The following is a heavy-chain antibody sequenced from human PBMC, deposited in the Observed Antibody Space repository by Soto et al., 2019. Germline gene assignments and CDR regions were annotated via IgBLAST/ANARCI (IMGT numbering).Heavy chain of an antibody. CDR3: ASQWAAAGTINY. J-gene: IGHJ4*02. V-gene: IGHV3-30*04. CDR1: GFTFSSFA. Sequence: GGSLRLSCAASGFTFSSFAMHWVRQAPGKGLEWVAILSYDGRNKYYADSVKGRFTISRDNSKNTPYLQMNSLRAEDTAVYYCASQWAAAGTINYWGQGTLVTVSS. D-gene: IGHD6-13*01. CDR2: LSYDGRNK.